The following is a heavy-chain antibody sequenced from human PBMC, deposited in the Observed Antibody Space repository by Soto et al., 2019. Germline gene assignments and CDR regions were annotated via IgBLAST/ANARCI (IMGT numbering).Heavy chain of an antibody. J-gene: IGHJ4*02. CDR2: IYYSGST. CDR1: GGSISSSSYY. D-gene: IGHD6-13*01. CDR3: ARHSLHSVGYSSLRGESDY. Sequence: SETLSLTCTVSGGSISSSSYYWGWIRQPPGKGLEWIGSIYYSGSTYYNPSLKSRVTISVDTSKNQFSLKLSSVTAADTAVYYCARHSLHSVGYSSLRGESDYWGQGTLVTVSS. V-gene: IGHV4-39*01.